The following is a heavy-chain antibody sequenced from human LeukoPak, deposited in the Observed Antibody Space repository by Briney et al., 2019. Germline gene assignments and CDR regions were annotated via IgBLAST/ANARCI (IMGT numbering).Heavy chain of an antibody. CDR1: GFTFSSYS. D-gene: IGHD3-3*01. J-gene: IGHJ3*02. Sequence: PGGSLRLSCAASGFTFSSYSMNWVRQAPGKGLEWVSSISSSSYIYYADSVKGRFTISRDNAKNSLYLQMNSLRAEDTAVYYCARYEWYDAFDIWGQGTMVTVSS. V-gene: IGHV3-21*01. CDR2: ISSSSYI. CDR3: ARYEWYDAFDI.